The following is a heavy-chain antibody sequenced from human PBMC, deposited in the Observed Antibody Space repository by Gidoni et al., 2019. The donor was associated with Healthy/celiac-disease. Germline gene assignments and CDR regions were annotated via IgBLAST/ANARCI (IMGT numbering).Heavy chain of an antibody. V-gene: IGHV4-61*02. CDR2: IYTSGST. Sequence: QVQLQESGPGLVKPSQTLSLTCTVSGGSISSGSYYWRWIRQPAGKGLEWIGRIYTSGSTNYNPSLKSRVTISVDTSKNQFSLKLSSVTAADTAVYYCAREDSSGYYNWFDPWGQGTLVTVSS. CDR3: AREDSSGYYNWFDP. D-gene: IGHD3-22*01. CDR1: GGSISSGSYY. J-gene: IGHJ5*02.